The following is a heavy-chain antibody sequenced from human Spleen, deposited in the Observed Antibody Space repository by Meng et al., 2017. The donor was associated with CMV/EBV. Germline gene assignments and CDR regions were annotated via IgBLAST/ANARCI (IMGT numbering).Heavy chain of an antibody. Sequence: FTFRNAWMSGVRQAPCKGLEWVGRFKSKTDGATTDYAATVKGRFTISSDASKKTLFLEMNSLKTEDTAVYYCTTDPVTMIGATWFDPWGQGTLVTVSS. CDR1: FTFRNAW. D-gene: IGHD3-10*02. V-gene: IGHV3-15*01. J-gene: IGHJ5*02. CDR3: TTDPVTMIGATWFDP. CDR2: FKSKTDGATT.